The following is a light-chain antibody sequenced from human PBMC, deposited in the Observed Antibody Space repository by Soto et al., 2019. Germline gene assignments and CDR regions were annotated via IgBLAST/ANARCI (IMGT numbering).Light chain of an antibody. CDR2: SAS. Sequence: DIQLTQSPSFLSASVGDRVTITCRASQGINNYLAWYQQRPGKAPKRLIHSASTLQFGVPSRFSGSGSGSEFTFTVSSLQAEDIATYYCQHLWYFGQGTKVEIK. CDR1: QGINNY. CDR3: QHLWY. J-gene: IGKJ1*01. V-gene: IGKV1-9*01.